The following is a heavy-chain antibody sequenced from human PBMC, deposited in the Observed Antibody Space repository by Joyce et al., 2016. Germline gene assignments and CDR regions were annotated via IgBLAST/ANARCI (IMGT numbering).Heavy chain of an antibody. D-gene: IGHD2-2*01. CDR3: AREEYCSSMSCYRVSSSGAFDI. Sequence: QVQMVQSGAEVKKPGASVKVSCKASGYTLTSYGISWVRQAPGQGLEWMGWSSAYKGNTNYAQKLQGRVTMTTDTSTNTAYMELRSLRSDDTAVYYCAREEYCSSMSCYRVSSSGAFDIWGQGTMVTVSS. CDR2: SSAYKGNT. V-gene: IGHV1-18*01. J-gene: IGHJ3*02. CDR1: GYTLTSYG.